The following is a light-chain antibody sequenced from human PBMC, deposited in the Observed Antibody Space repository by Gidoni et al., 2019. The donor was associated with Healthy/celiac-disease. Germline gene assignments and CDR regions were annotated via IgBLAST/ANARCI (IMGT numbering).Light chain of an antibody. CDR2: AAS. CDR3: QQYYSYPFT. V-gene: IGKV1-8*01. CDR1: QGVSSY. J-gene: IGKJ3*01. Sequence: IRITQSPSSLSASTADRDTITCRASQGVSSYLAWYQQKPGTAPKPLIYAASTLPSGVPSRFSGSGSGTDFTLTISCLQSEGFSTYFFQQYYSYPFTFGPGTQVDIK.